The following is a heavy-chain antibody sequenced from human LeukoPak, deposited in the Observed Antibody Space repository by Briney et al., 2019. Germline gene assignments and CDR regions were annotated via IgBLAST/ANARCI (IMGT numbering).Heavy chain of an antibody. J-gene: IGHJ3*02. CDR1: GFTVSSNY. CDR2: ISGGGDIT. Sequence: GGSLRLSCAASGFTVSSNYMSWVRQTPGKGLEWVSAISGGGDITYYADSVKGRFTISRDNAKNTLYFQLNSLRVDDTAVYYCAKEGEYSRSSYAFDIWGQGTMVTVSS. CDR3: AKEGEYSRSSYAFDI. V-gene: IGHV3-23*01. D-gene: IGHD6-6*01.